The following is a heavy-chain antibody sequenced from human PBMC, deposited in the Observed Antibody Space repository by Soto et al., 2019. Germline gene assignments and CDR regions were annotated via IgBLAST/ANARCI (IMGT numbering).Heavy chain of an antibody. V-gene: IGHV1-69*06. CDR1: GGTFSSYA. D-gene: IGHD6-13*01. CDR2: IIPIFGTA. J-gene: IGHJ4*02. Sequence: QVQLVQSGAEVKKPGSSVKVSCKASGGTFSSYAISWVRQAPGQGLDWMGGIIPIFGTANSAQKFQGRVTFTADKSTSTADMELSSLRSEDTSVDYCARARQGGRQQLVPFDYWGQGSMVTVSS. CDR3: ARARQGGRQQLVPFDY.